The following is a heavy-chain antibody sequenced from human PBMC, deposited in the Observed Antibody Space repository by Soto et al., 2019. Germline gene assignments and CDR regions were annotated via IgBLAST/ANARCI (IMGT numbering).Heavy chain of an antibody. V-gene: IGHV3-30-3*01. Sequence: GGSLRLSCAASGFTFSSYAMHWVRQAPGKGLEWVAVISYDGSNKYYADSVKGRFTISRDNSKNTLYLQMNSLRAEDTAVYYCARDLAYSSGWPTCLFDYWGQGTLVTVSS. CDR3: ARDLAYSSGWPTCLFDY. J-gene: IGHJ4*02. D-gene: IGHD6-19*01. CDR1: GFTFSSYA. CDR2: ISYDGSNK.